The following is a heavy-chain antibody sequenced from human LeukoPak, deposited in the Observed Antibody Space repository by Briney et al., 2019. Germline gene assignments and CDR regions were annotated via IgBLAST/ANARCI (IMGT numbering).Heavy chain of an antibody. Sequence: GGSLRLSCAASGFTFSSYSMNWVRQAPGKGLEWVSAISGSGGSTYYADSVKGRFTISRDNAKNSLYLQMNSLRAEDTAVYYCASSSSSYIFDYWGQGTLVTVSS. CDR2: ISGSGGST. V-gene: IGHV3-21*01. J-gene: IGHJ4*02. CDR1: GFTFSSYS. CDR3: ASSSSSYIFDY. D-gene: IGHD2-2*02.